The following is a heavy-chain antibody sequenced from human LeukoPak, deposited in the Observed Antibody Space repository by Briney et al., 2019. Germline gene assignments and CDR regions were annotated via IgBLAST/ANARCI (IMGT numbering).Heavy chain of an antibody. CDR2: IWYDGSNK. V-gene: IGHV3-33*01. Sequence: PGWSLRLSCAASGFTFSSYGMHWVRQAPGKGLEWVAVIWYDGSNKYYADSVKGRFTISRDNSKNTLYLQMNSLRAEDTAVYYCALSIAARPYYFDYWGQGTLVTVSS. J-gene: IGHJ4*02. CDR1: GFTFSSYG. CDR3: ALSIAARPYYFDY. D-gene: IGHD6-6*01.